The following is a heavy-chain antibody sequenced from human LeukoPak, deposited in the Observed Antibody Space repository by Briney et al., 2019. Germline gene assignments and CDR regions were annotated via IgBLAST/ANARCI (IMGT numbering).Heavy chain of an antibody. CDR3: ARVSLTYYYDSSGPLPYYYYYYMDV. J-gene: IGHJ6*03. D-gene: IGHD3-22*01. V-gene: IGHV4-39*07. CDR1: GGSISSSSYY. CDR2: IYYSGST. Sequence: SGTLSLTCTVSGGSISSSSYYWGWIRQPPGKGLEWIGSIYYSGSTYYNPSLKSRVTISVDTSKNQFSLKLSSVTAADTAVYYCARVSLTYYYDSSGPLPYYYYYYMDVWGKGTTVTVSS.